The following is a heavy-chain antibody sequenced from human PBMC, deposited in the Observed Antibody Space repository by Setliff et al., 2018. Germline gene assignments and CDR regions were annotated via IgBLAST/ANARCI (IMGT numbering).Heavy chain of an antibody. CDR3: ARLALTGYDSSGYYYALDYYYYMDV. V-gene: IGHV3-15*07. Sequence: LSLSCAASGFTFSNAWMNWVRQAPGKGLEWVGRIKSKTDGGTIDYAAPVKGRFTISRDDSDNTLYLQMNSLRMEDTAVYYCARLALTGYDSSGYYYALDYYYYMDVWGKGTTVTVSS. CDR2: IKSKTDGGTI. CDR1: GFTFSNAW. J-gene: IGHJ6*03. D-gene: IGHD3-22*01.